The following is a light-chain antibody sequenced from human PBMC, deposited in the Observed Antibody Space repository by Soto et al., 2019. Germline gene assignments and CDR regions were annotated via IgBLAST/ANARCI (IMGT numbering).Light chain of an antibody. J-gene: IGKJ2*01. CDR3: QQYYSSLHS. CDR1: QSILSTSDNNNY. V-gene: IGKV4-1*01. CDR2: WVS. Sequence: DIVMAQSPDSLAVSLGERATVNCRSSQSILSTSDNNNYLAWYQQKPGQPPKALIYWVSNRESGVPDRFSGSGSGTDFTLTINNLQAEDVASYYCQQYYSSLHSFGQGTKLEIK.